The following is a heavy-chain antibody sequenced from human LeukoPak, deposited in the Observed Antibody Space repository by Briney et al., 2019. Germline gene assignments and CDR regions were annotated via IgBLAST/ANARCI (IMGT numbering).Heavy chain of an antibody. CDR1: GFTFDDYA. D-gene: IGHD3-22*01. CDR3: AKDSNGYYLN. V-gene: IGHV3-9*01. J-gene: IGHJ4*02. CDR2: ISWNSGSI. Sequence: GRSLRLSCAASGFTFDDYAMHWVRQAPGKGLEWVSGISWNSGSIGYADSVKGRFTISRDNAKNSLYLQMNSLRAEDTALYYCAKDSNGYYLNWGQGTLVTVSS.